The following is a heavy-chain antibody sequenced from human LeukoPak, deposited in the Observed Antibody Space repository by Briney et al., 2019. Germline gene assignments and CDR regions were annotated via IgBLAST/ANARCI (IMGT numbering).Heavy chain of an antibody. CDR1: GGTFSSYA. CDR3: AREPYCSSTSCSQIQSHYFDY. D-gene: IGHD2-2*01. CDR2: IIPILGIA. Sequence: ASVKVSCKASGGTFSSYAISWVRQAPGQGLEWMGRIIPILGIANYAQKFQGRVTITADKSTSTAYMELSSLRSEDTAVYYCAREPYCSSTSCSQIQSHYFDYWGQGTLVTVSS. V-gene: IGHV1-69*04. J-gene: IGHJ4*02.